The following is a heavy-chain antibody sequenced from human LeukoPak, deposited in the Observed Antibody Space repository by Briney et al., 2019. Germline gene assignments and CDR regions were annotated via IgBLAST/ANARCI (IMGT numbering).Heavy chain of an antibody. V-gene: IGHV1-2*02. J-gene: IGHJ6*03. CDR2: INPKNGST. CDR3: ARRYSTGWSNYYYYYHMDV. D-gene: IGHD2-2*01. Sequence: ASVKVSCKASGYTFIDYYVYWVRQAPGQGLEWMGRINPKNGSTDYAQKFQGRVTMTRDTSINTVYMEVTRVTSDDTAVYYCARRYSTGWSNYYYYYHMDVWGKGTTVTVSS. CDR1: GYTFIDYY.